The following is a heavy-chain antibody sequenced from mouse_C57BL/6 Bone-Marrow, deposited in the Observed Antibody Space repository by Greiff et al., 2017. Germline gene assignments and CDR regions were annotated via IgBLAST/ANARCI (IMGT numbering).Heavy chain of an antibody. CDR3: AGRTGTGGAWFAY. J-gene: IGHJ3*01. V-gene: IGHV5-17*01. Sequence: DVHLVESGGGLVKPGASLKLSCAASGFTFSDYGMHWVRQAPEKGLEWVAYISSGSSTIYYADTVKGRFTISRDNAKNTLFLQMTSLRSEDPAMYYCAGRTGTGGAWFAYWGQGTLVAVSA. CDR2: ISSGSSTI. D-gene: IGHD4-1*01. CDR1: GFTFSDYG.